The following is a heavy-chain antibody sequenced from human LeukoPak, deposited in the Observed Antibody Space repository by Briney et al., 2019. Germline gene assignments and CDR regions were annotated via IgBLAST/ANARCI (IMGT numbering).Heavy chain of an antibody. D-gene: IGHD5-18*01. CDR1: GFTFSSYS. Sequence: GGSLRLSCAASGFTFSSYSMNWVRQAPGKGLEWVANIKQDGSEKYYVDSVKGRFTISRDNAKDSLYLQMNSLRAEDTAVYYCARHSRGYSYGYTSFDYWGQGTLVTVSS. V-gene: IGHV3-7*01. CDR2: IKQDGSEK. J-gene: IGHJ4*02. CDR3: ARHSRGYSYGYTSFDY.